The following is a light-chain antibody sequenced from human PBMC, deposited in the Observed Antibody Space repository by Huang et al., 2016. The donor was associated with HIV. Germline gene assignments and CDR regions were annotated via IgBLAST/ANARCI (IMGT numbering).Light chain of an antibody. CDR3: QQYNNWPTT. Sequence: EVVVTQSPATLSVSPGEGATLSCRTSQSVSTNLALYRQRPGQAPRLLIFGASTRTTGVPARFSGSGSGTEFTLTITSLQSEDFAVYHCQQYNNWPTTFGQGTKVDI. CDR1: QSVSTN. CDR2: GAS. J-gene: IGKJ1*01. V-gene: IGKV3-15*01.